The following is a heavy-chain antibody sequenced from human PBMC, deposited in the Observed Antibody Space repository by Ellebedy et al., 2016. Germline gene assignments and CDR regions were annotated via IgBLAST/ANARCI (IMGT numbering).Heavy chain of an antibody. CDR2: VNTFSGNT. V-gene: IGHV1-18*04. D-gene: IGHD3-10*01. CDR3: AKTSGWGYGEN. J-gene: IGHJ4*02. Sequence: ASVKVSXXASGYTFTNFSITWVRQVPGQGLEWMGFVNTFSGNTKIAQKFQGRVSMTTDSSKQTAYMDLRSLRSDDTAMYYCAKTSGWGYGENWGQGTLVTVSS. CDR1: GYTFTNFS.